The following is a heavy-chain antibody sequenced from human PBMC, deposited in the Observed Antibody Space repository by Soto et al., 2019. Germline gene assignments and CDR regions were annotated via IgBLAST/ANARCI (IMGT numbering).Heavy chain of an antibody. CDR1: GGTFSSYA. CDR3: XXXXXXXXXXXX. CDR2: IIPIFGTA. J-gene: IGHJ4*02. V-gene: IGHV1-69*12. Sequence: QVQLVQSGAEVKKPGSSVKVSCKASGGTFSSYAISWVRQAPGQGLEWMGGIIPIFGTANYAQKFQGRVTIPADESTSTAYMELSSRXXXXXXXXXXXXXXXXXXXXXXXGQGTLVTVSS.